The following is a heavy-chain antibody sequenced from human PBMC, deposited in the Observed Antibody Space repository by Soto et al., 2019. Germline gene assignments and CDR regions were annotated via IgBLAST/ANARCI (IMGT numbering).Heavy chain of an antibody. CDR1: GYTFTSYY. J-gene: IGHJ6*03. CDR2: MNPNSGNT. V-gene: IGHV1-8*01. Sequence: ASVKVSCKASGYTFTSYYINWARHATGQGLEWMGWMNPNSGNTGYAQKFQGRVTMTRNTSISTAYMELSSLRSEDTAVYYCARGRGNYGHTYYYYYYMDVWGKGTTVTVSS. CDR3: ARGRGNYGHTYYYYYYMDV. D-gene: IGHD1-7*01.